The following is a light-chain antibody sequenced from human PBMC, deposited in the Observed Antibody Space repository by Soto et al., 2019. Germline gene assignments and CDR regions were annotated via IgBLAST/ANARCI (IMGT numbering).Light chain of an antibody. J-gene: IGKJ1*01. Sequence: DIVVTQSPESLAVSLGERATINCRSSQSLFLSSSHENCLAWYPQKPGQPPRLLIYWASTRESGVPDRFRGSGSGRDFTLAISGLQAADVALYYCQEYYSPPWRFGLGNKLEIK. CDR2: WAS. CDR1: QSLFLSSSHENC. CDR3: QEYYSPPWR. V-gene: IGKV4-1*01.